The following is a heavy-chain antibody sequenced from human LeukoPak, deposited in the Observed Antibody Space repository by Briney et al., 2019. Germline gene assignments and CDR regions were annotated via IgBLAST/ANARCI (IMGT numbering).Heavy chain of an antibody. CDR2: IYFGGGT. V-gene: IGHV4-59*01. Sequence: SETLSLTCTVSGGSICRYYCCSIRHPPRPGAEWNAHIYFGGGTDYTPSLQSRVTISVDTSKNQFSLKLSSVTAADTAVYYCARVAVKTLYCSSTSCYDVLWFDPWGQGTLVTHSS. CDR3: ARVAVKTLYCSSTSCYDVLWFDP. CDR1: GGSICRYY. J-gene: IGHJ5*02. D-gene: IGHD2-2*01.